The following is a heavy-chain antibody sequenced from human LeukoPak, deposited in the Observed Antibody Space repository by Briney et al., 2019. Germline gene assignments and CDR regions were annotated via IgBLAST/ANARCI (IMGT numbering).Heavy chain of an antibody. CDR1: GYSFTSHW. CDR2: GNPDDSDT. CDR3: ARLRWPRGGRSSFDY. V-gene: IGHV5-51*01. Sequence: GESLKISCKGSGYSFTSHWIGWVRQMPGKGLEWMGIGNPDDSDTIYSPSFQGQVTISADESITTAYLQWSSLKASDTAMYYCARLRWPRGGRSSFDYWGQGALVTVSS. D-gene: IGHD3-10*01. J-gene: IGHJ4*02.